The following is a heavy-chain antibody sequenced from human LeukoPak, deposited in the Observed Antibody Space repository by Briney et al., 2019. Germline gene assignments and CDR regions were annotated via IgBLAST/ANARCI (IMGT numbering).Heavy chain of an antibody. CDR3: ARRDTSGWFYFDY. V-gene: IGHV3-23*01. Sequence: PGGSLRLSCTASGFTFSSYAMNWVRQAPGKGLEWGSGIGAGGTFTYYADSVKGRFTISRDNSRNTLYLQMNSLRAEDTAVYYCARRDTSGWFYFDYWGQGTLVTVSS. CDR2: IGAGGTFT. D-gene: IGHD6-19*01. CDR1: GFTFSSYA. J-gene: IGHJ4*02.